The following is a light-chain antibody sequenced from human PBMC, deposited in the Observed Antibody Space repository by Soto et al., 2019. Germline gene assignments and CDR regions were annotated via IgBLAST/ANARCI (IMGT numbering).Light chain of an antibody. CDR3: MQGTHWPWT. V-gene: IGKV2-30*02. CDR2: EVS. Sequence: DVVMTQSPLSLPVTLGQPASISCRSSQSLIHSDGNTYLNWFQQRPGQSPRRLIYEVSDRDSVVPDRFSGSESGTDFTLKISRVEAEDVGVYYCMQGTHWPWTFGQGTEVEIK. CDR1: QSLIHSDGNTY. J-gene: IGKJ1*01.